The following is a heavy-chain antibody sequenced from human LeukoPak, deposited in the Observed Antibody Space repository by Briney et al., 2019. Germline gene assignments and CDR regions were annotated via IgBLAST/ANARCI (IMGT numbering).Heavy chain of an antibody. D-gene: IGHD6-13*01. CDR3: ARLYIGGYCRSTNYNWFDP. CDR2: INHSGST. J-gene: IGHJ5*02. Sequence: PSETLSLTCAVYGGSFSGYYWSWIRQPPGKGLEWIGEINHSGSTNYNPSIKSRVTISVDTSKNQLSLNLTSVTAADTAVYYCARLYIGGYCRSTNYNWFDPWGQGTLVTVSS. CDR1: GGSFSGYY. V-gene: IGHV4-34*01.